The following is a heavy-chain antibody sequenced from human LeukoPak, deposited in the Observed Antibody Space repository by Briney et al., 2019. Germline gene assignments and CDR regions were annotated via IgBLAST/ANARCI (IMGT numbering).Heavy chain of an antibody. V-gene: IGHV3-30-3*01. Sequence: GGSLRLSCAASGFTFSSYAMHWVRQAPGKGLEWVAVISYDGSDKYYADSVKGRFTISRDNSKNTLYLQMNSLRAEDTAVYYCARDLSGWYSLDYWGQGPLVTVSS. CDR2: ISYDGSDK. D-gene: IGHD6-19*01. CDR1: GFTFSSYA. J-gene: IGHJ4*02. CDR3: ARDLSGWYSLDY.